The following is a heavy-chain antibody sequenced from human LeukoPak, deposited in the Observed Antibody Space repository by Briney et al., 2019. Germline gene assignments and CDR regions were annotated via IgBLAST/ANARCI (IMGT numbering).Heavy chain of an antibody. CDR3: ARHGGQSSGYYY. D-gene: IGHD3-22*01. V-gene: IGHV4-59*08. J-gene: IGHJ4*02. Sequence: SETLSLTCTVSGGSISSYYWSWIRQPPGKGLEWIGYIFYNGSTNYNPSLRSRVTISVDTSKNQFSLKLSSVTAADTAVYYCARHGGQSSGYYYWGQGNLVTVSS. CDR1: GGSISSYY. CDR2: IFYNGST.